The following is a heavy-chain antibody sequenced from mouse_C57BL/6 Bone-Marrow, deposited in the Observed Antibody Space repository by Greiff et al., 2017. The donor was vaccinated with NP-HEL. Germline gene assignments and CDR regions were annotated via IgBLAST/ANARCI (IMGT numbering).Heavy chain of an antibody. D-gene: IGHD1-1*01. CDR3: ARRDYGSSPWFAY. CDR2: IDPSDSYT. J-gene: IGHJ3*01. CDR1: GYTFTSYC. Sequence: VQLQQPGAELVMPGASVKLSCKASGYTFTSYCMHWVKQRPGQGLEWIGEIDPSDSYTNYNQKFKGKSTLTVDKSSSTAYMQLSSLTSEDSAVYYCARRDYGSSPWFAYWGQGTLVTVSA. V-gene: IGHV1-69*01.